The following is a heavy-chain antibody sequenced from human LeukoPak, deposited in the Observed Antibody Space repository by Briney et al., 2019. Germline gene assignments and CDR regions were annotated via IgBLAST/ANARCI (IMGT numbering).Heavy chain of an antibody. V-gene: IGHV1-69*01. CDR2: IIPIFGTA. CDR1: GGTFSSYA. Sequence: LVKVSCKASGGTFSSYAISWVRQAPGQGLEWMGGIIPIFGTANYAQKFQGRVTITADESTSTAYMELSSLRSEDTAVYYCARVAAAGTPLGYWGQGTLVTVSS. D-gene: IGHD6-13*01. J-gene: IGHJ4*02. CDR3: ARVAAAGTPLGY.